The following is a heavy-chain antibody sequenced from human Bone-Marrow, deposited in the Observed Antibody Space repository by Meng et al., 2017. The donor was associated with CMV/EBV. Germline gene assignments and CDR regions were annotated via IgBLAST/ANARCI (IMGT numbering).Heavy chain of an antibody. V-gene: IGHV3-30-3*01. CDR3: ARDPTRYCSSTSCLRGGAFDI. Sequence: GASLRLSCAASGFTFSSYAMHWVRQAPGKGLEWVAVISYDGSNKYYADSVKGRFTISRDNSKNTLYLEMNSLRAEDTAVYYCARDPTRYCSSTSCLRGGAFDIWGQGTMVTVSS. CDR2: ISYDGSNK. D-gene: IGHD2-2*01. J-gene: IGHJ3*02. CDR1: GFTFSSYA.